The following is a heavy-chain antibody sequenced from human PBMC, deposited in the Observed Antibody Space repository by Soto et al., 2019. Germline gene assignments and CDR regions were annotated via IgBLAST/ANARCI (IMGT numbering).Heavy chain of an antibody. D-gene: IGHD3-10*01. J-gene: IGHJ4*02. Sequence: SETLSLTCTVSGGSISSYYWSWIRQPPGKGLEWIGYIYYSGSTNYNPSLKSRVTISVDTSKNQFSLKLSSVTAADTAVYYCGRIQIITMVRGVIDYWGQGTLVTVSS. CDR2: IYYSGST. CDR1: GGSISSYY. CDR3: GRIQIITMVRGVIDY. V-gene: IGHV4-59*08.